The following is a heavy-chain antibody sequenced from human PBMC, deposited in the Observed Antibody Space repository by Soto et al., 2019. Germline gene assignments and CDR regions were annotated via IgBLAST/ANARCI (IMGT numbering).Heavy chain of an antibody. J-gene: IGHJ4*02. V-gene: IGHV3-48*02. CDR3: AREPGRDYYDSSGYFDY. CDR2: ISSSTSTI. CDR1: GFTFSSYS. D-gene: IGHD3-22*01. Sequence: EVQLVESGGGLVQPGGSPRLSCAASGFTFSSYSMNWVRQAPGRGLEWISYISSSTSTIYYADSVKGRFTISRDNAKNSLYLQMNSLRDEDTAVYYCAREPGRDYYDSSGYFDYWGQGTLVTVSS.